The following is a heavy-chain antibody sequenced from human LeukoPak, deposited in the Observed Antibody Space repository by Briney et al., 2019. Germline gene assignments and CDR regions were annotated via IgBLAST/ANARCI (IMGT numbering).Heavy chain of an antibody. CDR3: GRRGDIVVVPAATAFDI. V-gene: IGHV4-39*01. J-gene: IGHJ3*02. D-gene: IGHD2-2*01. CDR1: GGSISSSSYY. CDR2: IYYSGST. Sequence: SETLSLTCTVSGGSISSSSYYWGWIRQPPGKGLEWIGSIYYSGSTYYNPSLKGRVTISVDTSKNQFSLKLSSVTAADTAVYYCGRRGDIVVVPAATAFDIWGQGTMVTVSS.